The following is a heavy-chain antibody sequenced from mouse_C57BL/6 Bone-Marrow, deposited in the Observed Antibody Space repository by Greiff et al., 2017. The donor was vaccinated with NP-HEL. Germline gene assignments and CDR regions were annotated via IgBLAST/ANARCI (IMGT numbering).Heavy chain of an antibody. CDR2: IHPSDSDT. V-gene: IGHV1-74*01. J-gene: IGHJ4*01. CDR1: GYTFTSYW. D-gene: IGHD1-1*01. Sequence: QVQLQQPGAELVKPGASVKVSCKASGYTFTSYWMHWVKQRPGQGLEWIGRIHPSDSDTNYNQKFKGKATLTVDKSSSTSYMPLSSLTSEDSAVYYCAIASLGCSYPYAMDYWGQGTSVTVSS. CDR3: AIASLGCSYPYAMDY.